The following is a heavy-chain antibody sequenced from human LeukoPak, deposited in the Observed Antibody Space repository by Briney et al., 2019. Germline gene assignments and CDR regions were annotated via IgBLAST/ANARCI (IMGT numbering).Heavy chain of an antibody. D-gene: IGHD6-13*01. CDR2: IYSGGST. V-gene: IGHV3-53*01. Sequence: QPGGSLRLSCAASGFTVSSNYMSWVRQAPGKGLEWVSVIYSGGSTYYADSVKGRFTISRDNSKNTLYLQMNSLRAEDTAVYYCARVQPEAYGMDVWGQGTTVTVSS. CDR3: ARVQPEAYGMDV. J-gene: IGHJ6*02. CDR1: GFTVSSNY.